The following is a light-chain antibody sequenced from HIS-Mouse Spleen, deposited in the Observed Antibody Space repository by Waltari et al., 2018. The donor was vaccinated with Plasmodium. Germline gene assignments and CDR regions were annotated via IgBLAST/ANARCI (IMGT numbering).Light chain of an antibody. J-gene: IGLJ2*01. V-gene: IGLV3-25*03. CDR1: ALPKQY. CDR2: KDS. CDR3: QSADSSGTYRV. Sequence: SYELTQPPSVSVSPGQTARITCSGDALPKQYAYWYQQKPGQAPVLGIYKDSVRPSGIPELFSGSSSGTTVTLTISGVQAEDEADYYCQSADSSGTYRVFGGGTKLTVL.